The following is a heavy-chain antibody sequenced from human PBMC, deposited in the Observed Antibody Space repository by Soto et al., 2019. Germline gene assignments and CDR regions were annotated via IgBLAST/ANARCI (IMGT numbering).Heavy chain of an antibody. D-gene: IGHD2-2*01. CDR2: IIPIFGTA. Sequence: SVKVSCKASGGTFRSCAISWVRQAPGQGLEWMGGIIPIFGTANYAQKFQGRVTITADESTSTAYMELSSLRSEDTAVYYCARGVRSIVVVPAAPYGMDVWGQGTTVTVSS. J-gene: IGHJ6*02. V-gene: IGHV1-69*13. CDR1: GGTFRSCA. CDR3: ARGVRSIVVVPAAPYGMDV.